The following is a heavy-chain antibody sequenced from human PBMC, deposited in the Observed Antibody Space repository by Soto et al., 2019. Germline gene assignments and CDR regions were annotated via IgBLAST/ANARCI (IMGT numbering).Heavy chain of an antibody. D-gene: IGHD6-19*01. Sequence: KRHGESLKISCKGSGYSFTSYWIRWVRQMPGKGLEWMGIIYPGDSDTRYSPSFEGQVTISADKSISTASLQWRSLKASDTAMYYCARYLSGWYFDXWRQGTLVTVSS. CDR1: GYSFTSYW. V-gene: IGHV5-51*01. CDR3: ARYLSGWYFDX. J-gene: IGHJ4*02. CDR2: IYPGDSDT.